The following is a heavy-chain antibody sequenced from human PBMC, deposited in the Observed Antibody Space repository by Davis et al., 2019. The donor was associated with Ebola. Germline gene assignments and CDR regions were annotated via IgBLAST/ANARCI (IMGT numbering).Heavy chain of an antibody. D-gene: IGHD3-10*01. Sequence: GESLKISCAASGFTFSSYGMHWVRQAPGKGLEWVAVIWYDGSNKYYADSVKGRFTISRDNSKNTLYLQMNSLEAEDTAVYYCAREATLYYYGSGISDYWGQGTLVTVSS. V-gene: IGHV3-33*01. CDR1: GFTFSSYG. J-gene: IGHJ4*02. CDR2: IWYDGSNK. CDR3: AREATLYYYGSGISDY.